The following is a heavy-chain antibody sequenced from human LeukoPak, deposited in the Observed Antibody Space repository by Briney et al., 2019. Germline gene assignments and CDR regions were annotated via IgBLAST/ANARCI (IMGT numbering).Heavy chain of an antibody. V-gene: IGHV3-11*01. D-gene: IGHD2-15*01. Sequence: GGSLRLSCAASGFTFSDYYMSWIRQAPGKGLQWVSYISSSGSTIYYADSVKGRFTISRDNAKNSLYLQMNSLRAEDTAVYYCARTHCSGASCYLGWFDPWGQGTLVTVSS. J-gene: IGHJ5*02. CDR3: ARTHCSGASCYLGWFDP. CDR1: GFTFSDYY. CDR2: ISSSGSTI.